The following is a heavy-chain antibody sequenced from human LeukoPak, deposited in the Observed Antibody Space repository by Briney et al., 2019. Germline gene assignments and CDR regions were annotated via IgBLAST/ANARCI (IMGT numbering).Heavy chain of an antibody. V-gene: IGHV4-59*01. D-gene: IGHD3-22*01. CDR2: IYYSGST. CDR1: GGSISSYY. CDR3: ATSGYPYYFDY. J-gene: IGHJ4*02. Sequence: SETLSLTCTVSGGSISSYYWSWIRQPPGKGLEWIGYIYYSGSTNYNPPLKSRVTISVDTSKNQFSLKLSSVTAADTAVYYCATSGYPYYFDYWGQGTLVTVSS.